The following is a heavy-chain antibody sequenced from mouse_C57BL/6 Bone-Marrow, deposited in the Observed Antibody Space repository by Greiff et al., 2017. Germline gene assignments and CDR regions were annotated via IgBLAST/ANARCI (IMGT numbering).Heavy chain of an antibody. Sequence: QVQLQQPGAELVRPGTSVKLSCKASGYTFTSYWMHWVKQRPGQGLEWIGVIDPSDSYTNYNQKFKGQATLTVDTSSSTAYMQLNSLTSEDSAVYYCARSLIYDGYSRDFDYWCQGTTLTVSS. CDR2: IDPSDSYT. CDR1: GYTFTSYW. D-gene: IGHD2-3*01. V-gene: IGHV1-59*01. CDR3: ARSLIYDGYSRDFDY. J-gene: IGHJ2*01.